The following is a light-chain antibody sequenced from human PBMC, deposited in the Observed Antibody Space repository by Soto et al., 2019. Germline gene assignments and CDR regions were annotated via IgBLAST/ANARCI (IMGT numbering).Light chain of an antibody. V-gene: IGKV3-20*01. CDR1: QSVGSTY. J-gene: IGKJ2*01. Sequence: ETVLTQSPGTLSLSPGERATLSCRASQSVGSTYLAWYQQKPGQAPRLPIYDTFNRATGIPYRFSGSGSGTDFTLTISRLEPEDFAVYHCQQYGNPPWTFGQGTKLEIK. CDR2: DTF. CDR3: QQYGNPPWT.